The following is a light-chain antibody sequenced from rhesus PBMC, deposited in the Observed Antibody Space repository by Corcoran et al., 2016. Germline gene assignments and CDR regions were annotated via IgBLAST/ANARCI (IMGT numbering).Light chain of an antibody. J-gene: IGKJ1*01. CDR1: QSISSW. CDR2: KAS. CDR3: QQNTRQPRT. Sequence: DIQMTQSPSSLSASLGYTVTITCRASQSISSWLSWYQQKPGKAPKFLIYKASSLQSGVPPRFNGSGSVTDFTLTISSLQYEDVATYYCQQNTRQPRTFGRGTKVELK. V-gene: IGKV1-22*01.